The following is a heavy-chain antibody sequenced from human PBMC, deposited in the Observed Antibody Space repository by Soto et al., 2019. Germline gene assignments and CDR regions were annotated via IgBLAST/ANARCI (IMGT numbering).Heavy chain of an antibody. CDR2: ITGNRGAT. J-gene: IGHJ4*02. V-gene: IGHV3-23*01. CDR1: GFTFGPYT. Sequence: EVQLSESGGGVVQPGGSLRLSCVGSGFTFGPYTMAWVRQAPGMGLECVSVITGNRGATYYSDSVKGRFSISRDNSRNTLYLQMNDLRAGDTGVYYCAKTGPVTARTRFDYWGQGALVTVSS. CDR3: AKTGPVTARTRFDY. D-gene: IGHD2-21*02.